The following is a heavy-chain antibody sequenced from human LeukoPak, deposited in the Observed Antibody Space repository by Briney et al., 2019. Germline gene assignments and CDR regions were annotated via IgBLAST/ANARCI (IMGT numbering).Heavy chain of an antibody. D-gene: IGHD6-13*01. CDR1: GYTFTGYY. J-gene: IGHJ4*02. V-gene: IGHV1-2*02. CDR3: ARGRGGQQLVGYY. Sequence: GASVKVSCKASGYTFTGYYMHWVRQAPGQGLEWMGWINPNSGGTNYAQKFQGRVTMTRDTSISTAYMELSRLRSDDTAVYYCARGRGGQQLVGYYWGQGTLVTVSP. CDR2: INPNSGGT.